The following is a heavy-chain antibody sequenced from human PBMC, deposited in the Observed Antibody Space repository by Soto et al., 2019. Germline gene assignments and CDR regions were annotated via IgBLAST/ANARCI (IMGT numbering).Heavy chain of an antibody. CDR2: ISSNGGST. Sequence: GGSLRLSCAASGFTFSSYAMHWVRQAPGKGLEYVSAISSNGGSTYYANSVKGRFTISRDNSKNTLYLQMGSLRAEDMAVYYCARENGDIVATTAFFDYWGQGTLVTVSS. J-gene: IGHJ4*02. D-gene: IGHD5-12*01. CDR1: GFTFSSYA. V-gene: IGHV3-64*01. CDR3: ARENGDIVATTAFFDY.